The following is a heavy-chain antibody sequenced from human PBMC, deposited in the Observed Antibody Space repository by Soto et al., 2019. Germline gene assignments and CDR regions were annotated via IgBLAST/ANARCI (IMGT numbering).Heavy chain of an antibody. J-gene: IGHJ4*02. CDR3: ARGHSSGWYWHF. V-gene: IGHV6-1*01. D-gene: IGHD6-19*01. CDR1: GDSVSSDSAA. CDR2: TYYNSKWYD. Sequence: PSQTLSLTCAISGDSVSSDSAAWNWIRQSPSRGLEWLGRTYYNSKWYDDYAVSVQSRITINADTSKNQFSLHLRSVSPEDTAVYYCARGHSSGWYWHFCGQGTQVTVSS.